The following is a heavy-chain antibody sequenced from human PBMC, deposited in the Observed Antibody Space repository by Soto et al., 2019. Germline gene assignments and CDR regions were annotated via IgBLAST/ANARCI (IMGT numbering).Heavy chain of an antibody. CDR1: GFSVSSSSYY. Sequence: SETLSLTCPFSGFSVSSSSYYWGWVRQPPGKGLEWIGSVYYSGSTYYNPSLESRVTISVDKSKNQFSLKLMSLSAAGTAVYYCGRLEGLATISYYFDYWGQGALVTVSS. CDR2: VYYSGST. CDR3: GRLEGLATISYYFDY. D-gene: IGHD3-9*01. V-gene: IGHV4-39*01. J-gene: IGHJ4*02.